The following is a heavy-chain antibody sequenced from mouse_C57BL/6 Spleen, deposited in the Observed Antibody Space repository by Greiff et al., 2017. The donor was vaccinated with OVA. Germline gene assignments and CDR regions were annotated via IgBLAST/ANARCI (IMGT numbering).Heavy chain of an antibody. D-gene: IGHD1-1*02. Sequence: EVQLQQSGPELVKPGASVKISCKASGYTFTDYYMNWVKQSHGKSLEWIGAINPNNGGTSYKQKFKGKATLTVDKSSSTAYMELSSLTSEDSAVYYCAGEGSYGSGYSWFAYWGQGTLVTVSA. J-gene: IGHJ3*01. CDR3: AGEGSYGSGYSWFAY. V-gene: IGHV1-26*01. CDR2: INPNNGGT. CDR1: GYTFTDYY.